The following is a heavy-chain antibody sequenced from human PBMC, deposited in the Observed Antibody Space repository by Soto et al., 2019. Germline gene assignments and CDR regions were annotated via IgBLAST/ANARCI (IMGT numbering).Heavy chain of an antibody. CDR1: GGSISSGGYS. CDR2: IYHSGST. Sequence: QLQLQESGSGLVKPSQTLSLTCAVSGGSISSGGYSWSWIRQPPGKGLEWIGYIYHSGSTYYNPSFKSRVTISVDRSHNQFALELSSVTAADTAVYYCDRGVGSGWYFDYWGPGTLVTVS. V-gene: IGHV4-30-2*01. J-gene: IGHJ4*01. D-gene: IGHD6-25*01. CDR3: DRGVGSGWYFDY.